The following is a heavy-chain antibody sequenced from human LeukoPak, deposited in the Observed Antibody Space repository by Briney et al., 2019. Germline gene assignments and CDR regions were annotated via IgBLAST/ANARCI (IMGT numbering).Heavy chain of an antibody. V-gene: IGHV4-30-2*01. J-gene: IGHJ4*02. CDR1: GGSLSSGGYY. Sequence: SETLSLTCNVSGGSLSSGGYYWTWIRQPPGKGLELIGFTYASGTTYYNPSLKKRVTISVHGSKNLFSLNLSSATAADTAVYYCARYSGSYRYYFDYWGQGTLVTVSS. D-gene: IGHD1-26*01. CDR2: TYASGTT. CDR3: ARYSGSYRYYFDY.